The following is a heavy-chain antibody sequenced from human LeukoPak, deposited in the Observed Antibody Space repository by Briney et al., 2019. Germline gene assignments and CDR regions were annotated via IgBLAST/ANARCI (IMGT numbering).Heavy chain of an antibody. CDR2: IIPIFGTA. Sequence: GASVKVSCKASGGTFSSYAISWVRQAPGQGLEWMGGIIPIFGTANYAQKSQGRVTITADESTSTAYMELSSLRSEDTAVYYCARGRGSSRRYYYYGMDVWGQGTTVTVSS. CDR1: GGTFSSYA. CDR3: ARGRGSSRRYYYYGMDV. V-gene: IGHV1-69*13. D-gene: IGHD6-13*01. J-gene: IGHJ6*02.